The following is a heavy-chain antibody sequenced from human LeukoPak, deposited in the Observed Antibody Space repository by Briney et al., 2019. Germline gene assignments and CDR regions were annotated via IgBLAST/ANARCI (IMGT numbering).Heavy chain of an antibody. CDR3: AKETSSGNFVTIDC. Sequence: GGSLRLSCAASGFTFRSYVMSWVRQTPEKGLEWVSAITGDGGGTNHADSVKGRFTIFRDNSKNTLYLQMNSLRAEDTAVYYCAKETSSGNFVTIDCWGLGVLVTVSS. D-gene: IGHD1-26*01. CDR1: GFTFRSYV. J-gene: IGHJ4*02. V-gene: IGHV3-23*01. CDR2: ITGDGGGT.